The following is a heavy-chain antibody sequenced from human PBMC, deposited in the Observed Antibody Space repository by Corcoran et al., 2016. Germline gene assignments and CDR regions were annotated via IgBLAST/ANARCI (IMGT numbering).Heavy chain of an antibody. CDR1: GFTFSNAW. D-gene: IGHD6-6*01. J-gene: IGHJ4*02. Sequence: EVQLVESGGGLVKPGGSLRLSCAASGFTFSNAWMNWVRQAPGKGLEWVGRIKSKTDGGTTDYAAPVKGRFTISRDDSKNTLYLQMNSLRAEDTAVYYCARSVYSSSQGDYWGQGTLVTVSS. V-gene: IGHV3-15*07. CDR2: IKSKTDGGTT. CDR3: ARSVYSSSQGDY.